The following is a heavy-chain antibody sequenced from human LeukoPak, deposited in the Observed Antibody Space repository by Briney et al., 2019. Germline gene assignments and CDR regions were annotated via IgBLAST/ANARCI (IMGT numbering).Heavy chain of an antibody. Sequence: GGSLRLSCAASGFTFSTYWMGWVRQAPGRGLEWVANVNQDGNERYYVDSVKGRFTISRDNANNSLYLQMNSLRAEDTAVYYRAIPSRGLEISNWGQGALVTVSS. CDR1: GFTFSTYW. J-gene: IGHJ4*02. V-gene: IGHV3-7*01. D-gene: IGHD3/OR15-3a*01. CDR3: AIPSRGLEISN. CDR2: VNQDGNER.